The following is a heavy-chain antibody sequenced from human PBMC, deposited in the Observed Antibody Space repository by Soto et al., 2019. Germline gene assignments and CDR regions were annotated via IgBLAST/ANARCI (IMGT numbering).Heavy chain of an antibody. Sequence: GSLRLSCAASRFTFSNAWRSWVRQAPGKGLEWVGRIKSKTDGGTTDYAAPVKGRFTISKDDSKNTLYLQMNSLKTEDTAVFYCTTPYYYDISKAVLWGQGTPVTVSS. D-gene: IGHD3-22*01. J-gene: IGHJ4*02. CDR3: TTPYYYDISKAVL. V-gene: IGHV3-15*01. CDR1: RFTFSNAW. CDR2: IKSKTDGGTT.